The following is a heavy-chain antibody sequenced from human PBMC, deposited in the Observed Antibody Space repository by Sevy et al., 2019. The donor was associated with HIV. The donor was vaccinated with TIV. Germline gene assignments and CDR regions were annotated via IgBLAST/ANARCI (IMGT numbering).Heavy chain of an antibody. Sequence: GGSLRLSCSASGFPFRNNIMGWVRQAPGKRLEYVSGITSNGLSTHYVPSVKGRFSISRDNSKNTMYLQMSSLRPEDTAVYYCVKYRGLTQDFDYWGQGTLVTVSS. J-gene: IGHJ4*02. D-gene: IGHD3-10*01. CDR1: GFPFRNNI. V-gene: IGHV3-64D*06. CDR2: ITSNGLST. CDR3: VKYRGLTQDFDY.